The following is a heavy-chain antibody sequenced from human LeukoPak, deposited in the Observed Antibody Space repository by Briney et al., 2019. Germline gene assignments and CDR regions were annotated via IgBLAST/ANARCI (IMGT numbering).Heavy chain of an antibody. CDR1: GYTFTGYY. V-gene: IGHV1-2*02. CDR2: INPNSGGT. J-gene: IGHJ5*02. Sequence: ASVKVSCKASGYTFTGYYMHWVRRAPGQGLEWMGWINPNSGGTNYAQKFQGRVTMTRDTSISTAYMELSRLRSDDTAVYYCARASKIVVVLAATPPDPWGQGTLVTVSS. D-gene: IGHD2-2*01. CDR3: ARASKIVVVLAATPPDP.